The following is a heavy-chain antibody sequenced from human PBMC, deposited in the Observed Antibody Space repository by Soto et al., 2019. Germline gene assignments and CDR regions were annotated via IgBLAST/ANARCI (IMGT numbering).Heavy chain of an antibody. Sequence: SETLSITCTVSGGSICSSSYYGGWIRQPPGKGLEWIGSIYYSGSTYYNPSLKSRVTISVDTSKNQFSLKLSSVTAADTAVYYCARQGSSSGWYLNYYMDVWGKGTTVAVSS. CDR3: ARQGSSSGWYLNYYMDV. J-gene: IGHJ6*03. V-gene: IGHV4-39*01. CDR2: IYYSGST. D-gene: IGHD6-19*01. CDR1: GGSICSSSYY.